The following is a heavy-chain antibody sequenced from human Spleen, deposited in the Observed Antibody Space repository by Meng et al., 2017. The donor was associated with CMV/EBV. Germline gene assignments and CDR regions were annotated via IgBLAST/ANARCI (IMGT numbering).Heavy chain of an antibody. D-gene: IGHD5-24*01. CDR2: IRYDGSNK. CDR1: GFTFSSYG. V-gene: IGHV3-30*02. CDR3: VKEDNLGYFDY. J-gene: IGHJ4*02. Sequence: GESLKISCAASGFTFSSYGMHWVRQAPGKGLEWVAFIRYDGSNKYYADSVKGRFTISRDNSENMLYLKMDSLRAEDTALYYCVKEDNLGYFDYWGQGTLVTVSS.